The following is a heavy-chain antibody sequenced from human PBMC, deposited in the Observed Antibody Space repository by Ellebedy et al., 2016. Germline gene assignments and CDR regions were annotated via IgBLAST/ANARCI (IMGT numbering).Heavy chain of an antibody. CDR1: GFTFSSYG. D-gene: IGHD1-14*01. J-gene: IGHJ4*02. Sequence: GGSLRLXCAASGFTFSSYGMHWVRQAPGKGLEWVAVISYDGSNKYYADSVKGRFTISRDNSKNTLYLQMNSLRAEDTAVYYCASSPPKRPLDYWGQGTLVTVSS. V-gene: IGHV3-30*03. CDR3: ASSPPKRPLDY. CDR2: ISYDGSNK.